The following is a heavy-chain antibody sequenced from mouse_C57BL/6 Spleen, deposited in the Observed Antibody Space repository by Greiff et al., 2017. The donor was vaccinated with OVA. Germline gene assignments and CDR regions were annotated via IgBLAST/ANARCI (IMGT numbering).Heavy chain of an antibody. CDR1: GYTFTDYY. V-gene: IGHV1-19*01. CDR3: ARKVYDSKGGLTYYAMDY. CDR2: INPYNGGT. D-gene: IGHD2-5*01. J-gene: IGHJ4*01. Sequence: EVQLQQSGPVLVKPGASVKMSCKASGYTFTDYYMNWVKQSHGKSLEWIGVINPYNGGTSYNQKFKGKATLTVDKSSSTAYMELNSLTSEDSAVYYWARKVYDSKGGLTYYAMDYWGQGTSVTVSA.